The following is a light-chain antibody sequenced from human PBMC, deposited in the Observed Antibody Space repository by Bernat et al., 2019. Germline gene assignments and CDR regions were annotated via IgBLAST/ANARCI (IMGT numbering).Light chain of an antibody. J-gene: IGLJ3*02. CDR3: QSADSSGTHQV. V-gene: IGLV3-25*02. CDR2: KDS. Sequence: SYELTQPPSVSVSPGQTARITCSGDALPKQYAYWYQQKPGQAPVLVIYKDSERPSGIPERFSGSSSGTIVTLTISGVQAEDEADYYCQSADSSGTHQVFGGGTKLTVL. CDR1: ALPKQY.